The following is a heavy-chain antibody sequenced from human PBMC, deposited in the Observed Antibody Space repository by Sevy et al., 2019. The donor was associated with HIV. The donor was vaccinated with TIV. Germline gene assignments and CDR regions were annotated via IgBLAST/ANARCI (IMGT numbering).Heavy chain of an antibody. D-gene: IGHD3-22*01. CDR1: GYTFTRYG. J-gene: IGHJ6*02. V-gene: IGHV1-18*01. CDR3: AGDRNNYDSSGYPKGMDV. Sequence: ASVKVSCKASGYTFTRYGITWVRQAPGQGLEWMGWTSAYNGNTNYAQKVQGRVTMTKDMSTSTAYMELRSLKSDDTAMYYCAGDRNNYDSSGYPKGMDVWGQGTTVTVSS. CDR2: TSAYNGNT.